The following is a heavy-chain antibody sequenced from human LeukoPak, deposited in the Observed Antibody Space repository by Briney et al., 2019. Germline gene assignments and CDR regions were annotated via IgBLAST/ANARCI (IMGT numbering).Heavy chain of an antibody. CDR1: GFTFSSYG. CDR2: ISYDGSNK. D-gene: IGHD3-10*01. CDR3: AKSPRGGTMVRGVIYNWFDP. Sequence: PGGSLRLSCAASGFTFSSYGMHWVRQAPGKGLEWVAVISYDGSNKYYADSVKGRFTISRDNSKNTLYLQMNSLRAEDTAVYYCAKSPRGGTMVRGVIYNWFDPWGQGTLVTVSS. V-gene: IGHV3-30*18. J-gene: IGHJ5*02.